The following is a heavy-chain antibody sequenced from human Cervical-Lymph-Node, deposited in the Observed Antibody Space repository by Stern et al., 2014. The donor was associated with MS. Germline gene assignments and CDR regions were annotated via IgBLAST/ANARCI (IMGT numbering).Heavy chain of an antibody. CDR1: GGTFSSYA. CDR3: ARAWHGGTVSTITAFDV. D-gene: IGHD5/OR15-5a*01. Sequence: QVQLVQSGAEVKKPGSSVKVSCKASGGTFSSYAISWARQAPGQGLEWMGGIIPIFVTANNAQKFQGRVTITADKSTSTAYMELSSLTSEDTAIYYCARAWHGGTVSTITAFDVWGQGTMVTVSS. J-gene: IGHJ3*01. CDR2: IIPIFVTA. V-gene: IGHV1-69*06.